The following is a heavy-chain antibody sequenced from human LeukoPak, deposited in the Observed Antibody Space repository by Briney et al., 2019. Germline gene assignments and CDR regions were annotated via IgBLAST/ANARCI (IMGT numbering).Heavy chain of an antibody. J-gene: IGHJ4*02. CDR1: GDSISSSSYY. D-gene: IGHD3-10*01. CDR2: IYYSGST. CDR3: ARCSLYVPILVRGVTFDY. Sequence: PSETLSLTCTVSGDSISSSSYYWGWIRQPPGKGLEWIGNIYYSGSTYYNPSLKSRVTISVDTSKNQFSLKLSSVTAADTAVYYCARCSLYVPILVRGVTFDYWGQGTLVTVSS. V-gene: IGHV4-39*01.